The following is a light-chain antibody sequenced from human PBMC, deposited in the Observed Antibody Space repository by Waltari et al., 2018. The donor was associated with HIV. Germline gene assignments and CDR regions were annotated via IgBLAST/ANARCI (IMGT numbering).Light chain of an antibody. CDR1: QGIRND. V-gene: IGKV1-6*01. CDR3: LQDYKAPYT. CDR2: AAS. J-gene: IGKJ2*01. Sequence: AIQMTQSPSSLSAAVGDSVTITCRSSQGIRNDLGWYQQKSGKAPKLLIYAASALHNGVPSRFSGGGSGTDFTLTISSVQPEDFATYYCLQDYKAPYTFGQGTKLEIK.